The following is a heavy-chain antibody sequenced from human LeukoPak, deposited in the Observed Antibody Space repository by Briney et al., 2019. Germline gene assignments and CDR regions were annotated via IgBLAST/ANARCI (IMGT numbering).Heavy chain of an antibody. D-gene: IGHD2-2*01. Sequence: GGSLRLSCAASGFTLSNAWMNWVRQAPGKGLEWVAVIWYDGSNKYYADSVKGRFTISRDNSKNTLYLQMNSLRAEDTAVYYCARGHVVVPAANSLLDYGMDVWGQGTTVTVSS. CDR2: IWYDGSNK. J-gene: IGHJ6*02. CDR3: ARGHVVVPAANSLLDYGMDV. CDR1: GFTLSNAW. V-gene: IGHV3-33*08.